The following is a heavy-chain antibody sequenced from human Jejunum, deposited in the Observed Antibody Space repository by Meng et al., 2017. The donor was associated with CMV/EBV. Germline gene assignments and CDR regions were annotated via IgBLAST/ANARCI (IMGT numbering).Heavy chain of an antibody. V-gene: IGHV3-21*01. CDR1: TFSSYS. J-gene: IGHJ4*02. D-gene: IGHD3-22*01. Sequence: TFSSYSRNWVRQAPGKGLEWVSSITSSSSYIYYADSVKGRFTISRDNAKNSLYLQMNSLRAEDTAVYYCARDLGPQIVVVSSPGYWGQGTLGTVSS. CDR3: ARDLGPQIVVVSSPGY. CDR2: ITSSSSYI.